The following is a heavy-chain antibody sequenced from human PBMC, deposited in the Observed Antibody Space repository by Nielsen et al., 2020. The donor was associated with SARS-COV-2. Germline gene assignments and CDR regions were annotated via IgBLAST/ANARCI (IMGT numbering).Heavy chain of an antibody. CDR3: ARALTLGVVIRWFDT. Sequence: SETLSLTCTVSGCSFTRSYWRWIPHPPAKGLYWIGYIYYSGSTYYNPFLKSRVTISVDTSKNQFSLKMSSVTAADTAVYYCARALTLGVVIRWFDTWGKGTLVTVAS. V-gene: IGHV4-59*06. J-gene: IGHJ5*02. D-gene: IGHD3-3*01. CDR1: GCSFTRSY. CDR2: IYYSGST.